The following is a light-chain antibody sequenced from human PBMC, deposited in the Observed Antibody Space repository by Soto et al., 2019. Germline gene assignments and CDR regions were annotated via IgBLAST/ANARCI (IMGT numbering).Light chain of an antibody. CDR2: KAS. V-gene: IGKV1-5*03. CDR3: QQSNSYPWT. J-gene: IGKJ1*01. CDR1: QTISSW. Sequence: DIQMTQSPSTMSSSVGYRATITCRASQTISSWLAWYQQKPGKAPKLLIYKASTLKSGVPSRFSGSGSGTEFTLTISSLQPDDFATYSCQQSNSYPWTFGQGTKVDIK.